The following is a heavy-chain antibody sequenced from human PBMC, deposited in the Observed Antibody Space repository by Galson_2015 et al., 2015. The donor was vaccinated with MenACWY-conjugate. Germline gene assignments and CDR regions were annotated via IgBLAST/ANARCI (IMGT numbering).Heavy chain of an antibody. CDR3: AKVKWMQLWSTYDY. D-gene: IGHD5-18*01. J-gene: IGHJ4*02. V-gene: IGHV3-23*01. Sequence: SLRLSCAASGFAFASYAMTWVRRAPGKGLQWVSSITANGDDTTYADSVRGRLTISRDNSKNMLYLQLNSLRAEDTAIYFCAKVKWMQLWSTYDYWGQGTLVTVSS. CDR1: GFAFASYA. CDR2: ITANGDDT.